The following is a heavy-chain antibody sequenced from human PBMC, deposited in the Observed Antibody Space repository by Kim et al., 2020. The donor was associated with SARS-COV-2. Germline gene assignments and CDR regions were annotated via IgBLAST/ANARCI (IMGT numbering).Heavy chain of an antibody. CDR2: IRSKANSYAT. D-gene: IGHD6-13*01. CDR1: GFTFSGSA. V-gene: IGHV3-73*01. CDR3: TRTLAAAGWYYYYYGMDV. J-gene: IGHJ6*02. Sequence: GGSLKLSCAASGFTFSGSAMHWVRQASGKGLEWVGRIRSKANSYATAYAASVKGRFTIFRDDSKNTAYLQMNSLKTEDTAVYYCTRTLAAAGWYYYYYGMDVWGQGTTVTVSS.